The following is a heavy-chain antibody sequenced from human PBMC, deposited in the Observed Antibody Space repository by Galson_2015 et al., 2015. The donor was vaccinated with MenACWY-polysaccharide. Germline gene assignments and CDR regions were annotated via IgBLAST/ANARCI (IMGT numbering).Heavy chain of an antibody. CDR2: IYWDDDK. J-gene: IGHJ5*02. D-gene: IGHD3-22*01. CDR1: GFSLSTSGVS. Sequence: PALVKPTQTLTLTCTFSGFSLSTSGVSVGWIRQPPGKALEWLALIYWDDDKRYSPSLKSRLTFTKDTSKNQVVLTMTNVDPVDTATYYCAHTRTATYYYDSSGYYSPRRFDPWGQGTLVTVSS. CDR3: AHTRTATYYYDSSGYYSPRRFDP. V-gene: IGHV2-5*02.